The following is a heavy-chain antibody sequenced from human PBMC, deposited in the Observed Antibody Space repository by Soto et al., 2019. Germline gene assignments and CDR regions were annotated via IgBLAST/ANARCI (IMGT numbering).Heavy chain of an antibody. CDR1: GGSISSYY. CDR3: ASDRYSSGY. CDR2: IYYSGST. J-gene: IGHJ4*02. D-gene: IGHD5-18*01. Sequence: QVQLQESGPGLVKPSETLSLTCTVSGGSISSYYWSWIRQPPGKGLEWIGYIYYSGSTNYNPSLKSRVTISVDTSKNQFSLKMSSVTAADTAVYYCASDRYSSGYWGQGTLVTVSS. V-gene: IGHV4-59*01.